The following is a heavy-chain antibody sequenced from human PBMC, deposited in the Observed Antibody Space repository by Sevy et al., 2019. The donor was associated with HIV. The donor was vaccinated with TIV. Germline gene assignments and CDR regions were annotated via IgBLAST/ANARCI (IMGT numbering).Heavy chain of an antibody. CDR3: TTDLAVQELLYY. D-gene: IGHD3-10*01. J-gene: IGHJ4*02. Sequence: GGSLRLSCAASGFTFSNVWMNWVRQAPGKGLEWVGRIKSKTDGGTTDYAAPVKGRFTISRDDSKNTLYLQMNSLKTEDTAVYYCTTDLAVQELLYYWGQGTLVTVSS. CDR1: GFTFSNVW. V-gene: IGHV3-15*07. CDR2: IKSKTDGGTT.